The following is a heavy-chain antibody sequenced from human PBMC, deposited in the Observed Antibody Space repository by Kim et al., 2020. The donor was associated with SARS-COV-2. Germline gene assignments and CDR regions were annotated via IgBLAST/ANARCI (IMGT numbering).Heavy chain of an antibody. D-gene: IGHD6-13*01. V-gene: IGHV3-21*01. CDR2: ISSSSSYI. CDR1: GFTFSSYS. CDR3: ARDLVGDSSSWYVGFDP. Sequence: GGSLRLSCAASGFTFSSYSMNWVRQAPGKGLEWVSSISSSSSYIYYADSVKGRFTISRDNAKNSLYLQMNSLRAEDTAVYYCARDLVGDSSSWYVGFDPWGQGTLVTVSS. J-gene: IGHJ5*02.